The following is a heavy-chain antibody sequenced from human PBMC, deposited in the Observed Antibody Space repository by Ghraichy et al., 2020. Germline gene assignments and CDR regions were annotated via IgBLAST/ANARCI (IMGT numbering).Heavy chain of an antibody. Sequence: SETLSLTCTVSGGSISSYYWSWIRQPPGKGLEWIGYIYYSGSTNYNPSLKSRVTISVDTSKNQFSLKLSSVTAADTAVYYCARGRDIVVVPAAIGYYYGMDVWGQGTTVTVSS. CDR3: ARGRDIVVVPAAIGYYYGMDV. V-gene: IGHV4-59*01. CDR1: GGSISSYY. CDR2: IYYSGST. D-gene: IGHD2-2*01. J-gene: IGHJ6*02.